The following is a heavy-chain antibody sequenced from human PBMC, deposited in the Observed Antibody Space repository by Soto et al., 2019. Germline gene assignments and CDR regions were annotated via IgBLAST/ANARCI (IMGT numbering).Heavy chain of an antibody. V-gene: IGHV4-34*01. CDR3: ARRGKFQHIVVVTATPGGMDV. J-gene: IGHJ6*02. D-gene: IGHD2-21*02. CDR2: INHSGST. Sequence: LTCAVYGGSFSGYYWSWIRQPPGKGLEWIGEINHSGSTNYNPSLKSRVTISVDTSKNQFSLKLSSVTAADTAVYYCARRGKFQHIVVVTATPGGMDVWGQGTTVTVSS. CDR1: GGSFSGYY.